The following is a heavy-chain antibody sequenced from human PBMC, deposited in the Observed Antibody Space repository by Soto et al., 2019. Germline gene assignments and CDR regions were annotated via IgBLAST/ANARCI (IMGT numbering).Heavy chain of an antibody. CDR2: INPSGGST. Sequence: GASVKVSCRASGYTFTSYYMHWVRQAPGQGLEWMGIINPSGGSTSYAQKFQGRVTMTRDTSTSTVYMELSSLRAEDTAVYYCARAGGRSGSYYPASFDYWGQGTLVTVSS. CDR3: ARAGGRSGSYYPASFDY. CDR1: GYTFTSYY. J-gene: IGHJ4*02. V-gene: IGHV1-46*01. D-gene: IGHD1-26*01.